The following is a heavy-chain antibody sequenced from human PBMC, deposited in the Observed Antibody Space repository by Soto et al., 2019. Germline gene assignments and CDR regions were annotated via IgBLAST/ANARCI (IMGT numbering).Heavy chain of an antibody. CDR1: GGTLNKHA. CDR2: IIPMFGIP. J-gene: IGHJ3*01. D-gene: IGHD6-19*01. V-gene: IGHV1-69*01. Sequence: QVQLVQSGAEVKKPGSSGKVSCRASGGTLNKHAITWVRRAPGRGLEWLGGIIPMFGIPNYPQKFQGRVTITADDSTNTSHMELNSLTSDDTAVYYCARGGTSGWLKGAYDVWGQGTMVTVSS. CDR3: ARGGTSGWLKGAYDV.